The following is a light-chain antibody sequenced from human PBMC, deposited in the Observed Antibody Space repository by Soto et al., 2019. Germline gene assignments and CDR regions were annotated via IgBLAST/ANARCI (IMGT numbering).Light chain of an antibody. V-gene: IGLV2-23*02. CDR1: RSDVGDYNL. Sequence: QSALTQPASVSGSPGQSITISCAGTRSDVGDYNLVSRYQQYPGKAPKLMIYEVNKRPSGVSNRFSGSKSGNTASLTISGLQGEDEADYYCCSYAGSDTWAFGGGTKLTVL. CDR3: CSYAGSDTWA. CDR2: EVN. J-gene: IGLJ3*02.